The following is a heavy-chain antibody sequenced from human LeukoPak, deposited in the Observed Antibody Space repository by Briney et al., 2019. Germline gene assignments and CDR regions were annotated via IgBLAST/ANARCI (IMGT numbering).Heavy chain of an antibody. CDR3: AKEVGAIGRPLFDS. Sequence: GGSLRLSCTASGITFSSYAMSWVRQAPGKRLEWVSGIRDSGVSTFYADSVKGRLTIARDNSRNTLYLEMNSLRVEDTAVYYCAKEVGAIGRPLFDSWGQGTRVTVSS. J-gene: IGHJ4*02. CDR1: GITFSSYA. CDR2: IRDSGVST. V-gene: IGHV3-23*01. D-gene: IGHD1-1*01.